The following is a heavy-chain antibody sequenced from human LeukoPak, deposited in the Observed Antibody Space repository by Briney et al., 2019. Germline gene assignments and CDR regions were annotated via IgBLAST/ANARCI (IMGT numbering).Heavy chain of an antibody. CDR1: GFTFSSYA. CDR3: AKDSFKAVAGSFDY. J-gene: IGHJ4*02. D-gene: IGHD6-19*01. CDR2: ISGSGGST. Sequence: KPGGSLRLSCAASGFTFSSYAMSWVRQAPGKGLEWVSAISGSGGSTYYADSVKGRFTISRDNSKNTLYLQMNSLRAEDTAVYHCAKDSFKAVAGSFDYWGQGTLVTVSS. V-gene: IGHV3-23*01.